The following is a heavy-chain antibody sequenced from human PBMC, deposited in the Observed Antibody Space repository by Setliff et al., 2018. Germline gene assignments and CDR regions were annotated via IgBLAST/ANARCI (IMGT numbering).Heavy chain of an antibody. CDR1: GYNFTGYY. D-gene: IGHD1-26*01. Sequence: ASVKVSCKASGYNFTGYYMHWVRQAPGQGLEWMGWINPNSGGTNYAEKLQGWVTMTRDTSISRAYMELSRLRSDDTAVYYCARDRGSGSYFLRYFDYWGQGTLVTVSS. CDR2: INPNSGGT. J-gene: IGHJ4*02. CDR3: ARDRGSGSYFLRYFDY. V-gene: IGHV1-2*04.